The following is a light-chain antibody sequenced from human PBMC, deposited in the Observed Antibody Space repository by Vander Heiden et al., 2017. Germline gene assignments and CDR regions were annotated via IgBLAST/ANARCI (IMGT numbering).Light chain of an antibody. CDR3: QQHGSSPQT. CDR2: GAS. J-gene: IGKJ1*01. Sequence: EIVLTQSPGTIPLSLGERATLSSRFRQSVSSSYLAWYQQKPGQAPRLRIYGASSRASGIPDRFSGSGSGTDFTLTISRLEAEDFAVYYCQQHGSSPQTFGQGTKVEIK. CDR1: QSVSSSY. V-gene: IGKV3-20*01.